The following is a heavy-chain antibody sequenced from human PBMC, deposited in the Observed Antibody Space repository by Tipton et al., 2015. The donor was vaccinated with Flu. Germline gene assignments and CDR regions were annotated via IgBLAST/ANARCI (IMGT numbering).Heavy chain of an antibody. Sequence: TLSLTCSVSGDSIRSDFFWAWVRQAPGKGLQWIGNIHHTGTTYYNPSLTSRVTISVDRSKNQFSLRLTSVTAADTAVYYCARDPSLGMPDYLDFWGQGTLVTASS. V-gene: IGHV4-38-2*02. CDR3: ARDPSLGMPDYLDF. J-gene: IGHJ4*02. D-gene: IGHD2-2*01. CDR1: GDSIRSDFF. CDR2: IHHTGTT.